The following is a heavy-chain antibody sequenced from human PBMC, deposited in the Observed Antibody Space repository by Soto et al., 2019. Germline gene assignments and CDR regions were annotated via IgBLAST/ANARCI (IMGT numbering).Heavy chain of an antibody. V-gene: IGHV4-39*07. CDR1: GGSISSSSYY. CDR2: IDYSGSI. Sequence: PSETLSLTCTVSGGSISSSSYYWGWIRQPPGKGLEWIGSIDYSGSIYYNPSLKSRVTISVDTSKNQFSLKLSSVTAADTAVYYCARVYAYYFDYWGQGTLVTVSS. D-gene: IGHD2-8*01. J-gene: IGHJ4*02. CDR3: ARVYAYYFDY.